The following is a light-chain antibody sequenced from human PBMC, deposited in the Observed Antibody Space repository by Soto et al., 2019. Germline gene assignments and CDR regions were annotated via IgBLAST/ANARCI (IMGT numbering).Light chain of an antibody. J-gene: IGKJ2*01. Sequence: EIVLTQSPGTLSLSPGERATLSCRASQSVRSSYLAWYQRRPGQAPRLLIYGASSRATGIPDRFSGSGSGTDFTLTISSLEPEDFAVYDCQQYGSSPYTFGQGTKLEIK. CDR1: QSVRSSY. CDR3: QQYGSSPYT. V-gene: IGKV3-20*01. CDR2: GAS.